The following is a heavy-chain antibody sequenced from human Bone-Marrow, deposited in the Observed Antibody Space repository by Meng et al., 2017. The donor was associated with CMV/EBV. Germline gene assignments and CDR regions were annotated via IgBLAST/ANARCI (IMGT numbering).Heavy chain of an antibody. CDR1: GFTFSSYA. CDR3: ARAGYVWGSPGDY. Sequence: VQLVESGGGVVQPGRSLRLSCAASGFTFSSYAMHWVRQAPGKGLEWVAVISYDGSNKYYADSVKGRFTISRDNSKNTLYLQMNSLRAEDTAVYYCARAGYVWGSPGDYWGQGTLVTVSS. CDR2: ISYDGSNK. V-gene: IGHV3-30-3*01. D-gene: IGHD3-16*01. J-gene: IGHJ4*02.